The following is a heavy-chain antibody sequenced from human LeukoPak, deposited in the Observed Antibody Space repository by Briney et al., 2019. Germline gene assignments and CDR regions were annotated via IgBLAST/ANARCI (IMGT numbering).Heavy chain of an antibody. V-gene: IGHV4-34*01. CDR2: INHSGST. CDR3: ARGRSYDFWSGYYIGQLAYFDY. D-gene: IGHD3-3*01. CDR1: GGSFSGYY. J-gene: IGHJ4*02. Sequence: PSETLSLTCAVYGGSFSGYYWGWIRQPPGKGLEWIGEINHSGSTNHNPSLKSRVTISVDTSKNQFSLKLSSVTAADTAVYYCARGRSYDFWSGYYIGQLAYFDYWGQGTLVTVSS.